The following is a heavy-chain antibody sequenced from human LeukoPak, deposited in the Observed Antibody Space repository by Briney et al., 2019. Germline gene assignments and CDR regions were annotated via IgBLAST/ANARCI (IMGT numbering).Heavy chain of an antibody. J-gene: IGHJ4*02. Sequence: ASVKVSCKASGYTFTSYGISWVRQAPGQGLEWMGVIIPMFGTANYAQKFQGRVTITADKSTTTAYMELSSLRSVDTAMYYCARDRYYDFWSGFHYFDYWGQGTLVTVSS. V-gene: IGHV1-69*06. D-gene: IGHD3-3*01. CDR2: IIPMFGTA. CDR3: ARDRYYDFWSGFHYFDY. CDR1: GYTFTSYG.